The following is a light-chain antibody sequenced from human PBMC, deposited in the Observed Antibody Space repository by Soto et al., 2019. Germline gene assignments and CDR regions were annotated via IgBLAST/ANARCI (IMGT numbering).Light chain of an antibody. V-gene: IGLV2-14*03. CDR1: SSDVGGYIY. CDR3: SSYAGSLTWV. Sequence: QSALTQPASVSGSPGQSITISCTGTSSDVGGYIYVSWYQQHPGKAPKFLIYEVSNRPSGVSDRFSGSKSDNRASLTISGLQAEDEADYYCSSYAGSLTWVFGGGTKVTVL. CDR2: EVS. J-gene: IGLJ3*02.